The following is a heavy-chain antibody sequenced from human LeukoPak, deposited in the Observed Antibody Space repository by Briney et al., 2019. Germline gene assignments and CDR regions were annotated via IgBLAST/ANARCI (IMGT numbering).Heavy chain of an antibody. CDR3: ARLISVTTVPN. CDR2: INHSGST. Sequence: ASETLSLTCAVYGGSFSGYYWSWIRQPPGKGLEWIGEINHSGSTNYNPSLKSRVTISVDTSKNQFSLKLSSVTAADTAVYYCARLISVTTVPNWGQGTLVTVSS. CDR1: GGSFSGYY. V-gene: IGHV4-34*01. J-gene: IGHJ4*02. D-gene: IGHD4-11*01.